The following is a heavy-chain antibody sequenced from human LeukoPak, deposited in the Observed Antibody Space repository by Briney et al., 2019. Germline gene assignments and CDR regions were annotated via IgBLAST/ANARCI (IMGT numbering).Heavy chain of an antibody. CDR1: GDSISSGDYY. Sequence: SQTLSLTCTVSGDSISSGDYYWSWIRQPPGQGLMWIGYIYYSGSNYYNPSLKSRITISVDTSKNQFSLKLSSVTAADTAVYYCARDLMGSMVRRGFDPWGQGTLVTVSS. CDR2: IYYSGSN. CDR3: ARDLMGSMVRRGFDP. J-gene: IGHJ5*02. V-gene: IGHV4-30-4*08. D-gene: IGHD3-10*01.